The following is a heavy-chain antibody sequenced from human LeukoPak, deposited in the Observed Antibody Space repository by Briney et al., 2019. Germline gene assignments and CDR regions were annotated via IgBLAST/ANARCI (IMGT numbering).Heavy chain of an antibody. D-gene: IGHD3-9*01. J-gene: IGHJ3*02. CDR1: GFTFSNYG. Sequence: GGSLRLSCAASGFTFSNYGMHWVRQAPGKGLEWVAVISYDGSNKYYADSVKGRFTISRDNSKNTLYLQMNSLRAEDTAVYYCARALSGHYDILTGYYMPGAFDIWGQGTMVTVSS. CDR2: ISYDGSNK. V-gene: IGHV3-30*03. CDR3: ARALSGHYDILTGYYMPGAFDI.